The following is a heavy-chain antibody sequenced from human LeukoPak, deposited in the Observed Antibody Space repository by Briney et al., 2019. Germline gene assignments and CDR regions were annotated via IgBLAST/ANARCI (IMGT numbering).Heavy chain of an antibody. D-gene: IGHD2-2*01. J-gene: IGHJ4*02. V-gene: IGHV3-21*01. Sequence: GGSLRLSCAASGVSFSGHSINWVRQAPGKGLEWVSSISPSSSYIHYADSVKGRFTISRDNAKNSLYLQMNSLRAEDTAVYYCARGRGCSSMSCYPDYWGQGTLVTVSS. CDR2: ISPSSSYI. CDR3: ARGRGCSSMSCYPDY. CDR1: GVSFSGHS.